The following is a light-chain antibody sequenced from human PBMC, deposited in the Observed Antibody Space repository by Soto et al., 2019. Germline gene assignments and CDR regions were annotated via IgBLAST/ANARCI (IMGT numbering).Light chain of an antibody. CDR1: SSNIGAGYD. Sequence: QSVLTQTPSVSGAPGQKITMSCTGSSSNIGAGYDVHGYQQIPGAAPRLLIYADNNRPSGVPDRFSASKSGTSASLAITGLQGEDEANYYCQSYDTSLSGVIFGAGTKLTVL. J-gene: IGLJ2*01. CDR3: QSYDTSLSGVI. V-gene: IGLV1-40*01. CDR2: ADN.